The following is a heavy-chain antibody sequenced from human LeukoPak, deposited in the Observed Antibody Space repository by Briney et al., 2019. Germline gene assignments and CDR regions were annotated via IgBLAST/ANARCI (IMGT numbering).Heavy chain of an antibody. D-gene: IGHD3-9*01. J-gene: IGHJ4*02. V-gene: IGHV3-48*01. CDR1: GFTLSSYS. CDR2: IDSDTYGNTI. Sequence: PGGSLRLSCAASGFTLSSYSMNWVRQAPGKGLEWISYIDSDTYGNTIYYPHTVKGRFTISRDNSKNTLYLQMNSLRAEDTAVYYCARDRYDILTGYYPRKPIFDYWGQGTLVTVSS. CDR3: ARDRYDILTGYYPRKPIFDY.